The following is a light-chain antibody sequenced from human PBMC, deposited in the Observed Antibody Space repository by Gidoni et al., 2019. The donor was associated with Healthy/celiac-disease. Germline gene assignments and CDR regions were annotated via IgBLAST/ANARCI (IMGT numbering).Light chain of an antibody. V-gene: IGKV1-39*01. Sequence: DIKMTQYPSSLSASVGDRVTITCRASQSITSYLNWYQQKPGKAPKLLIYAASSLQRGFPSRFSGSGSGTDFTLTISSLQPEDFATYYCQQSYSTPYTFXQXTKLEIK. J-gene: IGKJ2*01. CDR2: AAS. CDR1: QSITSY. CDR3: QQSYSTPYT.